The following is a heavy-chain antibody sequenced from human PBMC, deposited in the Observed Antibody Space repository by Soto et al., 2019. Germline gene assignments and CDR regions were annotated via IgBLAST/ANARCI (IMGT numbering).Heavy chain of an antibody. CDR1: GFTFSSYA. CDR3: AKGVLGIGAAFDI. J-gene: IGHJ3*02. D-gene: IGHD6-13*01. Sequence: GGSLRLSCAASGFTFSSYAMSWVRQAPGKGLEWVSAISGSGGSTYYADSVKGRFTISRDNSKNTLYLQMNSLRAEDPAVYYCAKGVLGIGAAFDIWGQGTMVTVSS. V-gene: IGHV3-23*01. CDR2: ISGSGGST.